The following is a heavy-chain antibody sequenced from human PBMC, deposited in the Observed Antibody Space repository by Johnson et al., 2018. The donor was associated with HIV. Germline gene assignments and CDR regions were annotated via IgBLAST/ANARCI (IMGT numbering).Heavy chain of an antibody. CDR2: IGTAGDT. CDR3: TRDRDGVGVS. Sequence: EVQLVESGGGVVQPGRSLRLSCTASGFTFSSYGMHWVRQATGKGLEWVSAIGTAGDTYYPGSVKGRFTISRDNSKNTLYLQMSSLKTEDTAVYYCTRDRDGVGVSWGQGTMVTVSS. CDR1: GFTFSSYG. J-gene: IGHJ3*01. V-gene: IGHV3-13*01. D-gene: IGHD3-10*01.